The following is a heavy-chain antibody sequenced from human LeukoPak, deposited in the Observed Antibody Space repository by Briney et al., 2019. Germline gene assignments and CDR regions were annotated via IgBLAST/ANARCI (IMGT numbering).Heavy chain of an antibody. V-gene: IGHV1-69*01. CDR3: ARDIGDGYNYF. CDR2: IIPISGTP. CDR1: GGIFSSYT. J-gene: IGHJ4*02. Sequence: SVKVSCKASGGIFSSYTIIWVRQAPRQGLEWMGGIIPISGTPNYAQKFQDRVTITADESMTTAYMKLSSLRSEDTAMYYCARDIGDGYNYFWGQGTLVTVSS. D-gene: IGHD5-24*01.